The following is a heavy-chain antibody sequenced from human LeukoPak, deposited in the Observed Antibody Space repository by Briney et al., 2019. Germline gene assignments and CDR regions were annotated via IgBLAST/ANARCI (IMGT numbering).Heavy chain of an antibody. CDR1: GGSISSYY. Sequence: SETLSLTCTVSGGSISSYYWSWIRQPPGKGLEWIGYIYYSGSTNYSPSLKSRVTISVDTSKNQFSLKLSSVTAADTAVYYCARCSGYPCHYDYWGQGTLVTVSS. CDR3: ARCSGYPCHYDY. V-gene: IGHV4-59*01. CDR2: IYYSGST. J-gene: IGHJ4*02. D-gene: IGHD3-22*01.